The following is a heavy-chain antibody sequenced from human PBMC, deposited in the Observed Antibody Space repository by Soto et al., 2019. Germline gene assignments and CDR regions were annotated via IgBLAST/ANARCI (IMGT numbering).Heavy chain of an antibody. Sequence: SVKVSCKTSGGTFSSYAISWVRQAPGQGLEWMGGIIPIFDTANYAQKFQGRVTITADESTSTAYMELSSLRSEDTAVYYCARHLTYCSAGSCYSDFPYYGMDVWGQGTTVTVSS. J-gene: IGHJ6*02. CDR2: IIPIFDTA. CDR1: GGTFSSYA. V-gene: IGHV1-69*13. D-gene: IGHD2-15*01. CDR3: ARHLTYCSAGSCYSDFPYYGMDV.